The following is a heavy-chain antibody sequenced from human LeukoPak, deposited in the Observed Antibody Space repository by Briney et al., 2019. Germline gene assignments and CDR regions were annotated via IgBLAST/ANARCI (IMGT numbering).Heavy chain of an antibody. CDR1: GFTFSSYA. D-gene: IGHD3-10*01. V-gene: IGHV3-30*04. J-gene: IGHJ4*02. CDR3: ARDINTDYYFDY. CDR2: ISYDGSNK. Sequence: GGSLRLPCAASGFTFSSYAMHWVRQAPGKGLEWVAVISYDGSNKYYADSVKGRFTISRDNSKNTLYLQMNSLRAEDTAVYYCARDINTDYYFDYWGQGTLVTVSS.